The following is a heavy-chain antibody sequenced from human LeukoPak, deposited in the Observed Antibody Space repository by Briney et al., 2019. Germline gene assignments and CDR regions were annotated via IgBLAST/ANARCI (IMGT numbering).Heavy chain of an antibody. CDR1: GFTFRNYA. V-gene: IGHV3-23*01. CDR2: ITNSGDNT. D-gene: IGHD6-6*01. Sequence: GGSLRLSCAASGFTFRNYAMGWVRQAPGKGLDWVSAITNSGDNTYHADSVQGRFTISRDNSKNTLYLQMYSLRAEDTAVYYCAKGSSSSRPYYFDYWGQGILVTVSS. J-gene: IGHJ4*02. CDR3: AKGSSSSRPYYFDY.